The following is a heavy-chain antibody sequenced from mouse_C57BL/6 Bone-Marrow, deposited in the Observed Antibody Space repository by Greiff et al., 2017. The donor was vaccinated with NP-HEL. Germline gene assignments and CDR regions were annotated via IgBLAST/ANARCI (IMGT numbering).Heavy chain of an antibody. V-gene: IGHV1-69*01. CDR3: ASLITTVVATKGYYYAMDY. CDR1: GYTFTSYW. J-gene: IGHJ4*01. CDR2: IAPSYRYP. D-gene: IGHD1-1*01. Sequence: QVQLQQPGAELVMPGASVKLSCKASGYTFTSYWMHWVKQRPGQVLEWIGSIAPSYRYPNYHQTFKFPSPLTVDKSSSTAYMQLSSLTSEDSAVYYCASLITTVVATKGYYYAMDYWGQGTSVTVSS.